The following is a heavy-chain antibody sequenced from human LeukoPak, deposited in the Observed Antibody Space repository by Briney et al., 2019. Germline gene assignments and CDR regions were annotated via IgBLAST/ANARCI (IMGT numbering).Heavy chain of an antibody. Sequence: SETLSLTCTVSGGSISSYYWSWIRQPPGKGLEWIGYIYYSGSTNYNPSLKSRVTISVDTSKNQFSLKLSSVTAADTAVYYCARATLTYCSSTSCYGWFDPWGQGTLVTVSS. V-gene: IGHV4-59*01. D-gene: IGHD2-2*01. J-gene: IGHJ5*02. CDR3: ARATLTYCSSTSCYGWFDP. CDR1: GGSISSYY. CDR2: IYYSGST.